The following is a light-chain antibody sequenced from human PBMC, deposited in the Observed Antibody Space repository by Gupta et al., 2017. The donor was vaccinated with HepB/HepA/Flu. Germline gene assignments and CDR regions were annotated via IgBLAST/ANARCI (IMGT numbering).Light chain of an antibody. CDR3: YSRDNGGNISVV. CDR1: SVGSYY. CDR2: GNN. Sequence: SSALPQDPAVSVALGQTVRITCQGDSVGSYYETWYQQKPGQGHELYIYGNNNRHSGIPDRFSGSSLGNTATVTMTRARAEDEADYDCYSRDNGGNISVVFGGGTKLTVL. J-gene: IGLJ2*01. V-gene: IGLV3-19*01.